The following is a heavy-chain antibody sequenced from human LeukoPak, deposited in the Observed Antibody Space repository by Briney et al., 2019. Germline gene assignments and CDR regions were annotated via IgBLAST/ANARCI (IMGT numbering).Heavy chain of an antibody. CDR3: ARYGSYYAHYYYYGMDV. CDR2: TYYRSKWYN. D-gene: IGHD1-26*01. CDR1: GDSVSSSSAA. J-gene: IGHJ6*02. Sequence: SQTLSLTCAISGDSVSSSSAAWNWIRQSPSRGLEWLGRTYYRSKWYNDYAVSVKSRITINPDTSKNQFSLQLNSVTSEDTAVYYCARYGSYYAHYYYYGMDVWGQGTTVTVSS. V-gene: IGHV6-1*01.